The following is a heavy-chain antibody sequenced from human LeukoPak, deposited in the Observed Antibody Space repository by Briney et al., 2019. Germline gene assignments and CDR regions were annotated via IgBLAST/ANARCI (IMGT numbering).Heavy chain of an antibody. V-gene: IGHV3-23*01. CDR1: EFTFSTYA. Sequence: GGSLRLSCAASEFTFSTYALSWVRQAPGKGLEWVSSISDSGDYTSYADPVKGRFTISRDNAKNSLYLQMNSLRAEDTAVYYCAELGITMIGGVWGKGTTVTISS. D-gene: IGHD3-10*02. J-gene: IGHJ6*04. CDR2: ISDSGDYT. CDR3: AELGITMIGGV.